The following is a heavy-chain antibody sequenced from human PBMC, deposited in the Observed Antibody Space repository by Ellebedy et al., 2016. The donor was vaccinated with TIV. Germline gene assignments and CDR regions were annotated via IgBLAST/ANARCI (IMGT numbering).Heavy chain of an antibody. Sequence: ASVKVSCKASGYTFTGYPINWVRQAPGQGLEWLGWINMNTGNPTYDQGFTGRFVFSFDPSVSTAYLQISSLKAEDTAVYYCARDSRYNWNDWDFYHMDVWGKGTTVTVSS. CDR1: GYTFTGYP. J-gene: IGHJ6*03. V-gene: IGHV7-4-1*02. CDR3: ARDSRYNWNDWDFYHMDV. D-gene: IGHD1-1*01. CDR2: INMNTGNP.